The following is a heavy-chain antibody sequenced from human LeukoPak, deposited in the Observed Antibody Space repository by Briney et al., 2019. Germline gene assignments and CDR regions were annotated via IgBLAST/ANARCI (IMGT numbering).Heavy chain of an antibody. V-gene: IGHV3-48*03. D-gene: IGHD1-26*01. Sequence: GGSLRLSCAASGFTFSSYEMNWVRQAPGEGLEWVSYISPSGSDTKYADSVKGRFSISRDNAMNSVYLQMNNLRAEDTAVYYCARDEVGATTEFDSWGQGTLVTVSS. CDR3: ARDEVGATTEFDS. J-gene: IGHJ4*02. CDR2: ISPSGSDT. CDR1: GFTFSSYE.